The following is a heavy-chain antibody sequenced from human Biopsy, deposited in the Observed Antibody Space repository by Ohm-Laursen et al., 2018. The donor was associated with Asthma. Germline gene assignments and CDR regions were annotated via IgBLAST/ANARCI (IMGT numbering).Heavy chain of an antibody. J-gene: IGHJ4*02. Sequence: SLRLSCAASGFTFSSFGMHWVRQAPGKGLEWVACISYDGSNKYYADSVRGRSTISRDNSKNTLYLQMNSLRAEDTAVYYCSREEPTSGWYQGSILRWGQGTLVTVSS. D-gene: IGHD6-19*01. CDR1: GFTFSSFG. V-gene: IGHV3-30*03. CDR3: SREEPTSGWYQGSILR. CDR2: ISYDGSNK.